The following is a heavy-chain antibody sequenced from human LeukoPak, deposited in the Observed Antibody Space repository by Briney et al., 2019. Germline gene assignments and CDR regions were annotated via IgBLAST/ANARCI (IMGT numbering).Heavy chain of an antibody. J-gene: IGHJ4*02. CDR3: ARDQDSSSWYHFDH. Sequence: PSETLSLTCTVSGDSISSGGYYWSWIRQPPGKGLEWIGNIYQSGSTYYNPSLKSRVTISVDRSKNQFSLKLSSVTAADTAVYYCARDQDSSSWYHFDHWGQGTLVTVSS. CDR2: IYQSGST. V-gene: IGHV4-30-2*01. D-gene: IGHD6-13*01. CDR1: GDSISSGGYY.